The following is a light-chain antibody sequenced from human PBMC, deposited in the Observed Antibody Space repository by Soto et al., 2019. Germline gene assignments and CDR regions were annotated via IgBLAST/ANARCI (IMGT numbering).Light chain of an antibody. V-gene: IGLV2-14*01. Sequence: QSALTQPASVSGSPGQSITISCTGTSSDVGGYNYVSWYQQHPGKATKLMIYEVSNRPSGVSNRFSGSKSGNTASLTISGLQAEDEAHYYCTSYTSSSTLWVFGGGTKLTVL. CDR2: EVS. J-gene: IGLJ3*02. CDR1: SSDVGGYNY. CDR3: TSYTSSSTLWV.